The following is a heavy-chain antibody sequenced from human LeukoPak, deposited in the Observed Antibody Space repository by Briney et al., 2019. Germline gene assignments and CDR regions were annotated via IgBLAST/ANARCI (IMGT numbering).Heavy chain of an antibody. CDR3: TTEYRDSSGWYGAFDI. Sequence: GGSLRLSCAASGFTLNNAWMSWVRQAPGKGLEWVGRIKSKTDGGATDFAAPVKGRFTISRDDSKNTLYLQMNSLKIEDTAVYYCTTEYRDSSGWYGAFDIWGQGTMVTVSS. J-gene: IGHJ3*02. V-gene: IGHV3-15*01. CDR2: IKSKTDGGAT. CDR1: GFTLNNAW. D-gene: IGHD6-19*01.